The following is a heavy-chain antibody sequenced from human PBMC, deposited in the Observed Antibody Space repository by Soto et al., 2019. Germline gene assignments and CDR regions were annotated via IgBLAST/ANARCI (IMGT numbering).Heavy chain of an antibody. J-gene: IGHJ3*02. CDR2: INHSGST. D-gene: IGHD3-10*01. CDR3: AKARYRFGDPRRAFDI. CDR1: GGSYSGNY. V-gene: IGHV4-34*01. Sequence: HVRLQQWGAGLLKPSETLSLTCAVYGGSYSGNYWSWIRQAPGKRLEWIIEINHSGSTNYNPSSMNHVTISVGESKIQFYLKLGSVIDADTAVYNYAKARYRFGDPRRAFDIWGQETIVTVSS.